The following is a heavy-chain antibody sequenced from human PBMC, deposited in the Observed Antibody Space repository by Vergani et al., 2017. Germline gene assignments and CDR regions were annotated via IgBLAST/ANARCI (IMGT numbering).Heavy chain of an antibody. CDR1: GYTFTNYY. V-gene: IGHV1-46*03. Sequence: QVLLVQSGAEVKKPGASVRVSCKTSGYTFTNYYIHWVRQAPGQGLEWMGIINPSGGSTTYAQQFQGRLTMTRDTSTSTVYMDLSNLRSEDTAVYYCALAGSGSSPFYYYYMDVWGK. J-gene: IGHJ6*03. CDR3: ALAGSGSSPFYYYYMDV. D-gene: IGHD3-10*01. CDR2: INPSGGST.